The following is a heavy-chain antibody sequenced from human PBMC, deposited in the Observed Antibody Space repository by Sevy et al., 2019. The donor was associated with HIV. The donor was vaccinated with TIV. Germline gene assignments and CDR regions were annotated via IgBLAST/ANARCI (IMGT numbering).Heavy chain of an antibody. Sequence: SETLSLTCDVSGGSVSNGDYYWSWIRQPPGKGLEWFGYIYNSGSGYYNPFLKSRVTISVDTSKNQFSLKLKSVDTAIYYCASKRGYAHGPFESWGQGTLVTVSS. CDR2: IYNSGSG. CDR3: ASKRGYAHGPFES. V-gene: IGHV4-30-4*02. J-gene: IGHJ4*02. D-gene: IGHD5-12*01. CDR1: GGSVSNGDYY.